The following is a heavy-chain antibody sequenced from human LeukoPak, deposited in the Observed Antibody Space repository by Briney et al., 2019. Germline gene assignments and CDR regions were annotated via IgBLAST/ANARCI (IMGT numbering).Heavy chain of an antibody. D-gene: IGHD1-26*01. CDR1: GGSFSGYY. CDR2: INHSGST. V-gene: IGHV4-34*01. CDR3: ARGQWELLTREYYFDY. Sequence: SETLSLTCAVYGGSFSGYYWSWIRQPPGKGLEWIGEINHSGSTNYNPSLKSRVTISVDTSKNQFSLKLSSVTAADTAVYYCARGQWELLTREYYFDYWGQGTLVTVSS. J-gene: IGHJ4*02.